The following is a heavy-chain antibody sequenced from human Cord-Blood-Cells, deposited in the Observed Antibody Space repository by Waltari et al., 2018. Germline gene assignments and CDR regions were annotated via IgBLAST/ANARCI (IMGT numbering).Heavy chain of an antibody. J-gene: IGHJ4*02. CDR3: ARTGDPNMVARRAIHY. Sequence: QVQLQQWGAGLLKPSETLSLPCAVYGRSFSGYYWSWIRHPPGKGLEWIGEINHSGSTNYNPSLKSRVTISVDTSKNQFSLKLSSVTAADTAVYYCARTGDPNMVARRAIHYWGQGTLVTVSS. D-gene: IGHD2-15*01. V-gene: IGHV4-34*01. CDR1: GRSFSGYY. CDR2: INHSGST.